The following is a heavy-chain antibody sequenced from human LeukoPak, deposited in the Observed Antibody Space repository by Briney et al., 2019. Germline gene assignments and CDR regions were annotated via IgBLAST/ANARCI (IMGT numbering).Heavy chain of an antibody. J-gene: IGHJ4*02. D-gene: IGHD6-6*01. CDR1: GGSFSGYY. Sequence: SETLSLTCAVYGGSFSGYYWSWIRQPPGKGLEWIGEINHSGSTNYNPSLKSRVTISVDTSKNQFSPKLSSVTAADTAVYYCASYSSSSYFDYWGQGTLVTVSS. CDR2: INHSGST. CDR3: ASYSSSSYFDY. V-gene: IGHV4-34*01.